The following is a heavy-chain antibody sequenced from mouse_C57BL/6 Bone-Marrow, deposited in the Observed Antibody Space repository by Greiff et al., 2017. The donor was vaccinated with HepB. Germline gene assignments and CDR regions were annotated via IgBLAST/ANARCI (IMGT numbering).Heavy chain of an antibody. V-gene: IGHV7-1*01. CDR1: GFTFSDFY. J-gene: IGHJ1*03. CDR2: SRNKANDYTT. D-gene: IGHD2-4*01. CDR3: ARDADYYDYDEGYFDV. Sequence: EVKVEESGGGLVQSGRSLRLSCATSGFTFSDFYMEWVRQAPGKGLEWIAASRNKANDYTTEYSASVKGRFIVSRDTSQSILYLQMNALRAEDTAIYYCARDADYYDYDEGYFDVWGTGTTVTVSS.